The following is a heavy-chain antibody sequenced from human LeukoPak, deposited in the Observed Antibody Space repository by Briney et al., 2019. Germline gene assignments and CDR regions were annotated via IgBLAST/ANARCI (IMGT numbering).Heavy chain of an antibody. CDR2: VDYSGRT. CDR3: ATNIPTPTTSPPLGY. CDR1: GVSTNTYYY. Sequence: TSETLSLTCTVSGVSTNTYYYWSWIRQPPGKGLEWIGYVDYSGRTKYSPSLKSRVTISVDTSKYQLSLEVSSVTAADTAVYYCATNIPTPTTSPPLGYWGQGTLVTVSS. D-gene: IGHD1-26*01. V-gene: IGHV4-59*08. J-gene: IGHJ4*02.